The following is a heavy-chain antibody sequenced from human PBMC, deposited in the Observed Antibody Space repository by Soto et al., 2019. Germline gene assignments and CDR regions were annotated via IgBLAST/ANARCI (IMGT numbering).Heavy chain of an antibody. CDR1: GFTFSSYA. CDR2: ISYDGSNK. Sequence: QVQLVESGGGVVQPGRSLRLSCAASGFTFSSYAMHWVRQAPGKGLEWVAVISYDGSNKYYADSVKGRFTISRDNPKNTLYLQMNSLRAEDTAVYYCARGERWLHPFDYWGQGTLVTVSS. CDR3: ARGERWLHPFDY. J-gene: IGHJ4*02. V-gene: IGHV3-30-3*01. D-gene: IGHD5-12*01.